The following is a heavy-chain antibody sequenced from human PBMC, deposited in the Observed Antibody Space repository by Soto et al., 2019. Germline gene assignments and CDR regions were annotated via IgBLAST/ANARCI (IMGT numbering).Heavy chain of an antibody. Sequence: EVQLLESGGGLVQPGGSLRLSCAASGFTFSSYAMSWVRQAPGKGLEWFSAISGSGGSTYYADSVKGRFTISRDNSKNTLYLQMNSLRAEDTAVYYCAKVSSLVVVPAAKSNWFDPWGQGTLVTVSS. CDR3: AKVSSLVVVPAAKSNWFDP. CDR2: ISGSGGST. CDR1: GFTFSSYA. J-gene: IGHJ5*02. V-gene: IGHV3-23*01. D-gene: IGHD2-2*01.